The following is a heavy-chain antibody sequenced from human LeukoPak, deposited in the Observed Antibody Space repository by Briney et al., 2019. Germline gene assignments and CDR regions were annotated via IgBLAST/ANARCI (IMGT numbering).Heavy chain of an antibody. CDR3: ARDCSGSSCYWIH. CDR1: GYTFSSYG. V-gene: IGHV1-18*01. Sequence: ASVKVSCKASGYTFSSYGISWVRQAPGEGLEWLGYISAYNGNTNYAQKVQGRITMTTDTSTSTAYMEMRSLRSDDTAVYYCARDCSGSSCYWIHWGQGTLVTVSS. D-gene: IGHD2-15*01. J-gene: IGHJ4*02. CDR2: ISAYNGNT.